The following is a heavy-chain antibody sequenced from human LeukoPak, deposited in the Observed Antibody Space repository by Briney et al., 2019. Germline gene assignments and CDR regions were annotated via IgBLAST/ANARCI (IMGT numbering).Heavy chain of an antibody. CDR1: GFTFSTYY. CDR2: ISGSGTYK. Sequence: GGSLRLSCAASGFTFSTYYMNWVRQAPGKGLEWVSSISGSGTYKYYEDSVKGRFTISRDNAENSLYLQMNSLRVEDTAVYYCASRYCSGTSCYAFDYWGQGTLVTVSS. V-gene: IGHV3-21*01. CDR3: ASRYCSGTSCYAFDY. J-gene: IGHJ4*02. D-gene: IGHD2-2*01.